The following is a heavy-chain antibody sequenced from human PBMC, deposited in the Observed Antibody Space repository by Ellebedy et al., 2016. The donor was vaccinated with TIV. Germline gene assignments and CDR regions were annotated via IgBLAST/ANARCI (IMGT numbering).Heavy chain of an antibody. CDR2: IYQDGSTK. D-gene: IGHD4-17*01. Sequence: GESLKISCVASGFSFRSYWMSWVRQAPGKGLEWVANIYQDGSTKYYVDSGKGRFTISRDNANKSLFLQRNSLTGEDTDVYYCARRGSYGDYAVQINSWFDRWGRGTLVTVSS. CDR3: ARRGSYGDYAVQINSWFDR. J-gene: IGHJ5*02. CDR1: GFSFRSYW. V-gene: IGHV3-7*01.